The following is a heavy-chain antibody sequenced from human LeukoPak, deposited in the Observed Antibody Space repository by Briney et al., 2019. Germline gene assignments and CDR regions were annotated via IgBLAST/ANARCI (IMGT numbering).Heavy chain of an antibody. D-gene: IGHD1-1*01. J-gene: IGHJ4*02. CDR1: GGSISSYY. CDR3: ARDTGTGTTTPLY. Sequence: SETLSLTCAVSGGSISSYYWSWIRQPPGKGLEWIGYIYYSGSTNYNPSLKSRVTISVDTSKNQFSLKLSSVTAADTAVYYCARDTGTGTTTPLYWGQGTLVTVSS. CDR2: IYYSGST. V-gene: IGHV4-59*01.